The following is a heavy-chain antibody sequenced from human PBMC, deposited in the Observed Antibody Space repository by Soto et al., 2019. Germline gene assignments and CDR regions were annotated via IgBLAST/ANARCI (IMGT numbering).Heavy chain of an antibody. CDR2: IWHDGNNE. Sequence: QVQLVESGGGVVQPGRSLRLSCAASGFIFSSYGMHWVRQAPGKGLEWLAVIWHDGNNEYYADSVKGRFTISRDNSKSTLYLQMNSLRAEDTAVYYCARDLVRGITQPDYWGQGTLVTVSS. V-gene: IGHV3-33*01. CDR1: GFIFSSYG. J-gene: IGHJ4*02. D-gene: IGHD3-10*01. CDR3: ARDLVRGITQPDY.